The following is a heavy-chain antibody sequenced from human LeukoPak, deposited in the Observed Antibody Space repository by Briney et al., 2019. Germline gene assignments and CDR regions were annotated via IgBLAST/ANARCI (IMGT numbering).Heavy chain of an antibody. CDR1: GLTFRSYW. Sequence: GGSLRLACAASGLTFRSYWMSWVRQAPGKGLEWVANIKQDGSEKYYVDSVKGRFTISRDNAKISLFLEMKSLRAEDTAVYYCARSLYDSWTGYHHGSDIWGQGTMVTVSS. V-gene: IGHV3-7*01. CDR2: IKQDGSEK. D-gene: IGHD3-3*01. CDR3: ARSLYDSWTGYHHGSDI. J-gene: IGHJ3*02.